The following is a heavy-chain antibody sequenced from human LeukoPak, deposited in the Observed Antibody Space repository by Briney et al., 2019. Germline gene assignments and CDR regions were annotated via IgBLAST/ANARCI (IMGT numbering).Heavy chain of an antibody. CDR1: GGTFSSYA. J-gene: IGHJ4*02. CDR3: ARGVQLRYYFDY. D-gene: IGHD5-18*01. CDR2: IIPIFGTA. V-gene: IGHV1-69*13. Sequence: SVKVSCKASGGTFSSYAISWVRQAPGQGLECMGGIIPIFGTANYAQKFQGRVTITADESTSTAYMELSSLRSEDTAVYYCARGVQLRYYFDYWGQGTLVTVSS.